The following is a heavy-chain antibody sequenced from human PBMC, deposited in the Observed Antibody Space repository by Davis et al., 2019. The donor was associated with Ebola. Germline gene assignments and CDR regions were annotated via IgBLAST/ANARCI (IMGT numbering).Heavy chain of an antibody. CDR2: INAGNGNT. V-gene: IGHV1-3*01. CDR3: ARALYCTGGVCRDY. D-gene: IGHD2-8*02. Sequence: AASVKVSCKASGYTFTSYAMQWVRQAPGQRLEWMGWINAGNGNTKYSQKFQGRVTITRDTSASTAYMELSSLRSEDTAVYYCARALYCTGGVCRDYWGQGTLVTVSS. J-gene: IGHJ4*02. CDR1: GYTFTSYA.